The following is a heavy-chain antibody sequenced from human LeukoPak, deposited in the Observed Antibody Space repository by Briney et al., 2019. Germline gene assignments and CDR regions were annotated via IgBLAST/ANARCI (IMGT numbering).Heavy chain of an antibody. CDR1: GFTFSSYG. Sequence: GGSLRLSCAASGFTFSSYGMHWVRQAPGKGLEWVAFIQYDGNNKYYADSVKGRFTISRDNSKNTLYLQMNCLRPEDTAVYYCARGATAMVSFYFDFWGQGSLVTVSS. D-gene: IGHD5-18*01. V-gene: IGHV3-30*02. J-gene: IGHJ4*02. CDR2: IQYDGNNK. CDR3: ARGATAMVSFYFDF.